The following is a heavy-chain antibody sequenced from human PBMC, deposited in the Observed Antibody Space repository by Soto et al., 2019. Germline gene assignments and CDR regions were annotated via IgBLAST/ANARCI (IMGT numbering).Heavy chain of an antibody. D-gene: IGHD5-18*01. CDR3: ARGRYSYGYCYYYGMDV. J-gene: IGHJ6*02. Sequence: QVQLVQSGAEVKKPGSSVKVSCKASGGTFSSYTISWVRQAPGQGLEWMGRIIPILGIANYAQKFQGRVTITADNSTSTAYMELRSLRSEDTAVYYCARGRYSYGYCYYYGMDVWGQGTTVTVSS. CDR2: IIPILGIA. CDR1: GGTFSSYT. V-gene: IGHV1-69*02.